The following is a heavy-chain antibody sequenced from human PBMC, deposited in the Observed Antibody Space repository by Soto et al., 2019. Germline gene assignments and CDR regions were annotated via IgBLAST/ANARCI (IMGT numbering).Heavy chain of an antibody. CDR1: GFAFGSYW. Sequence: VQLVESGGGLVQPGGSLRLPCAASGFAFGSYWMPWVRQAPGKGLVWVSRISQDGAIATQADSVKGRFTISRDNAKNTLFLQMNSLRADDTAVYYCLRDQRHWNEFADQWGQGTLVTVSS. D-gene: IGHD1-1*01. CDR3: LRDQRHWNEFADQ. J-gene: IGHJ4*02. CDR2: ISQDGAIA. V-gene: IGHV3-74*01.